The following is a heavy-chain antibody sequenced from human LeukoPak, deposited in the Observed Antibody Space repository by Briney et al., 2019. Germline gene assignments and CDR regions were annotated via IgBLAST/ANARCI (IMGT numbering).Heavy chain of an antibody. Sequence: PGGSLRLPCAASGITFSHYTMSWVRQAPGKGLEWVASISSSSSYIYYADSVKGRFTISRDNAKNSLYLQMNSLRAEDTAVYYCAREGVVASTSFDYWGQGTLVTVSS. V-gene: IGHV3-21*01. CDR1: GITFSHYT. CDR3: AREGVVASTSFDY. J-gene: IGHJ4*02. D-gene: IGHD2-15*01. CDR2: ISSSSSYI.